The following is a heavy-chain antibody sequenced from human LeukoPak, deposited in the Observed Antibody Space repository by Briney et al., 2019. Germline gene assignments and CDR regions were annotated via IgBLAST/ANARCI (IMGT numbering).Heavy chain of an antibody. J-gene: IGHJ5*02. CDR1: GGTFSSYA. V-gene: IGHV1-69*01. CDR3: ARDRFPAPYCGGDCYNWFDP. CDR2: IIPIFGTA. D-gene: IGHD2-21*02. Sequence: ASVKVSCKASGGTFSSYAISWVRQAPGQGLEWMGGIIPIFGTANYAQKFQGRVTITADESTSTAYMELSSLRSGDTAVYYCARDRFPAPYCGGDCYNWFDPWGQGTLVTVSS.